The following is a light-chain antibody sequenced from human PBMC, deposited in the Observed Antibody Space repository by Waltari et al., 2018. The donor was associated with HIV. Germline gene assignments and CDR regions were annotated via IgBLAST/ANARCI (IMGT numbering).Light chain of an antibody. J-gene: IGKJ2*01. V-gene: IGKV3-11*01. Sequence: EIVLTQSPATLSLSPGERATLSCRASQSVRRYLAWYQQKPGQAPRLLIYDASNRVTGIPARFSGTGSGTDFTLTISSLEPEDCAVYYCQQRSNWPTTYTFGQWTKLEIK. CDR3: QQRSNWPTTYT. CDR2: DAS. CDR1: QSVRRY.